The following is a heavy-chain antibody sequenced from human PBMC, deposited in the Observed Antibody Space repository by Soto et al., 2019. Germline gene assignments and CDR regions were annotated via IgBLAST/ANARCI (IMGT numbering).Heavy chain of an antibody. CDR3: ARTAPMAAGDKYYYDF. V-gene: IGHV1-69*01. D-gene: IGHD3-16*01. CDR1: GGTFSTFG. Sequence: QVQLVQSGAEVKKTGSSVKVSCKTSGGTFSTFGISWVRQAPGQGLEWMGGIIPFFGTAEYSQKFEDRITITADESTRTAYMDPKSLTSEDMAIYYRARTAPMAAGDKYYYDFWGQGALVTVSS. J-gene: IGHJ4*02. CDR2: IIPFFGTA.